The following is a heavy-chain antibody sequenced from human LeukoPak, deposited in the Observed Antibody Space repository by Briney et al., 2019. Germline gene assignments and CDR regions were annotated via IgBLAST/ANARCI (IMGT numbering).Heavy chain of an antibody. CDR1: AFTFSDYI. CDR3: ARDRLTSGSYFFDY. Sequence: GGSLRLSRAASAFTFSDYIMNRVRQAPGKGLEWISYISGRSSTIYYADSVRGRFTISRDNAKNSMYLQMNSLRAEDTAVYYCARDRLTSGSYFFDYWGQGTLVTVSS. V-gene: IGHV3-48*01. J-gene: IGHJ4*02. D-gene: IGHD1-26*01. CDR2: ISGRSSTI.